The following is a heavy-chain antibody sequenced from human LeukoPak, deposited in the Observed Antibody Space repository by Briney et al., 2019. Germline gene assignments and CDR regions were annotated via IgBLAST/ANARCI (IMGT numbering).Heavy chain of an antibody. Sequence: PRASVKVSCKASGYTFTSYGISWVRQAPGQGLEWMGWISAYNGNTNYAQKLQGRVTMTTDTSTSTAYMELRSLRSDDTAVYYCARDDIVVVPASPSAYYYYGMDVWGQGTTVTVSS. J-gene: IGHJ6*02. CDR3: ARDDIVVVPASPSAYYYYGMDV. D-gene: IGHD2-2*01. CDR2: ISAYNGNT. CDR1: GYTFTSYG. V-gene: IGHV1-18*01.